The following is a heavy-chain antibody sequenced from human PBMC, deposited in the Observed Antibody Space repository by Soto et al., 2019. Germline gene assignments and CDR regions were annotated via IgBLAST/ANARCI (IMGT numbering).Heavy chain of an antibody. V-gene: IGHV1-69*13. CDR3: ARATVSYCSSTSCSGYYYYGMDV. CDR2: IIPIFGTA. CDR1: GGTFSSYA. D-gene: IGHD2-2*01. J-gene: IGHJ6*02. Sequence: SVKVSCKASGGTFSSYAISWVRQAPGQGLEWMGGIIPIFGTANYAQKFQGRVTITADESTSTAYMELSSLRSEDTAVYYCARATVSYCSSTSCSGYYYYGMDVWGQGTTVTVS.